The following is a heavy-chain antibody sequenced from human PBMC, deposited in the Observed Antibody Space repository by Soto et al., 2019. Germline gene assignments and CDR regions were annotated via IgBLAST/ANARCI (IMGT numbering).Heavy chain of an antibody. CDR3: ARIPVDTSMIYWLDP. Sequence: SETLSLTCTVSGGSVSSGDYYWSWIRQPPGKGLEWIGYIYYSGNTNYNPSLKSRVIISVDTSKNLFSLKLTSVTAADTAVYYCARIPVDTSMIYWLDPWGQGTLVTV. J-gene: IGHJ5*02. CDR1: GGSVSSGDYY. D-gene: IGHD5-18*01. CDR2: IYYSGNT. V-gene: IGHV4-61*08.